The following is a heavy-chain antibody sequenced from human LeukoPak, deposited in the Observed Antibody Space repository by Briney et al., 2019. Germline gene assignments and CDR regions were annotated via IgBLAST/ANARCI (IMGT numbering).Heavy chain of an antibody. CDR2: INSDGSIT. V-gene: IGHV3-74*01. D-gene: IGHD5/OR15-5a*01. CDR3: VSLRVPGL. CDR1: EFTFSSNW. Sequence: PGGSLRLSCAASEFTFSSNWMHWVRQAPGKGLMWVSRINSDGSITTYADSVKGRFTISRDNAKNTLYLQMNSLRAEDTAVYYCVSLRVPGLWGQGTLVTVPS. J-gene: IGHJ4*02.